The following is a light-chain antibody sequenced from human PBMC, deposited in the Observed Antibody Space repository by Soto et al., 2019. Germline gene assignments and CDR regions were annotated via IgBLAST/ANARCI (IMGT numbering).Light chain of an antibody. CDR1: QSVGNS. J-gene: IGKJ5*01. Sequence: EIVLTQSPATLSFYPGERVSLSCRASQSVGNSLAWYQQKPGQPPRLLIYDVSNRATGIPARFSGSGSGTDFTLTITSLEPEDFAVYFCHQRYNWPRVTFGQGTLLEI. CDR2: DVS. V-gene: IGKV3-11*01. CDR3: HQRYNWPRVT.